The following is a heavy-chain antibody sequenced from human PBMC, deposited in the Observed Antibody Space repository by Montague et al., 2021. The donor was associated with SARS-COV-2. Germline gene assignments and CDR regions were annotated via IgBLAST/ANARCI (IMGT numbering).Heavy chain of an antibody. CDR3: ARGVSYGSGFLSE. Sequence: TLSLTCNVSGDSISGSRHFWNWIRQRPGKGLEWIGYIYHTGTTHYRPSLKSRATLSVDISQNQFSLKLNSMTAADTAIYYCARGVSYGSGFLSEWGPGTLVIVSS. CDR1: GDSISGSRHF. J-gene: IGHJ4*02. V-gene: IGHV4-31*03. D-gene: IGHD3-10*01. CDR2: IYHTGTT.